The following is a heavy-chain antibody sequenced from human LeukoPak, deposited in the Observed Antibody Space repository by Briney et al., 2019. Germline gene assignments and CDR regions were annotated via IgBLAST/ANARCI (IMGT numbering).Heavy chain of an antibody. CDR3: ARGRGTIWVVVVPAAKGGWFDP. V-gene: IGHV4-34*01. CDR1: GGSFSGYY. D-gene: IGHD2-2*01. J-gene: IGHJ5*02. Sequence: SETLALTCAVHGGSFSGYYWSWIRQPPGKGLEWIGEINHSGSTNYNPSLKSRVTISVDTSKNQFSLKLSSVTAADTAVYYCARGRGTIWVVVVPAAKGGWFDPWGQGTLVTVSP. CDR2: INHSGST.